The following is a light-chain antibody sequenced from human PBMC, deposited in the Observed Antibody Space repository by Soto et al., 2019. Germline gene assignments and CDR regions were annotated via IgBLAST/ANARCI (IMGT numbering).Light chain of an antibody. Sequence: QSVLTRPPSVSAAPGQKVTISCSGSSSNIGNNYVSWYQQLPGTAPKLLIYDNNKRPSGIPDRFSGSKSGTSATLGITGLQTGDEADYYCGTWYSSLSAVVFGGGTKLTVL. CDR3: GTWYSSLSAVV. V-gene: IGLV1-51*01. CDR2: DNN. J-gene: IGLJ2*01. CDR1: SSNIGNNY.